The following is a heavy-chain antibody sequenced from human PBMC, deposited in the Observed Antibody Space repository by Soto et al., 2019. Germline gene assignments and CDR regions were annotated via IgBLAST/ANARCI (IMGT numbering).Heavy chain of an antibody. Sequence: ASVKVSCKASGYTFTSYYMHCVRQATGQGLEWMGIINPSGGSTSYAQKFQGRVTMTRDTSTSTVYMELSSLRSEDTAVYYCAREIVVVAATSDYYYGMDVWGQGTTVTVSS. D-gene: IGHD2-15*01. J-gene: IGHJ6*02. CDR3: AREIVVVAATSDYYYGMDV. CDR1: GYTFTSYY. V-gene: IGHV1-46*01. CDR2: INPSGGST.